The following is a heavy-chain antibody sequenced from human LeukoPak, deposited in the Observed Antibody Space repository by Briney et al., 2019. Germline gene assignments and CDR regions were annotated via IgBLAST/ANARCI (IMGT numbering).Heavy chain of an antibody. J-gene: IGHJ4*02. CDR2: ISGSGGST. D-gene: IGHD3-22*01. CDR3: ARSIVVVTSYYFDY. Sequence: GGSLRLSCAASGFTSSSYAMSWVRQAPGKGLEWVSAISGSGGSTYYADSVKSRFTISRDNSKNTLYLQMNSLRAEDTAVYYCARSIVVVTSYYFDYWGQGTLVTVFS. CDR1: GFTSSSYA. V-gene: IGHV3-23*01.